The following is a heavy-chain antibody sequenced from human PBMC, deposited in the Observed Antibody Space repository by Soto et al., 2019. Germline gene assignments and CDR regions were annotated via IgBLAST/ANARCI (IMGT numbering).Heavy chain of an antibody. CDR2: IDPGDSYT. CDR3: ASKTGIVGAIGAFDI. V-gene: IGHV5-10-1*01. Sequence: GESLKISCKGSGYSFTSYWISWVRQMPGKGLEWMGRIDPGDSYTNYSPSFQGHVTISADKSISTAYLQWSSLKASNTAMYYCASKTGIVGAIGAFDIWGQGTMVTVSS. CDR1: GYSFTSYW. J-gene: IGHJ3*02. D-gene: IGHD1-26*01.